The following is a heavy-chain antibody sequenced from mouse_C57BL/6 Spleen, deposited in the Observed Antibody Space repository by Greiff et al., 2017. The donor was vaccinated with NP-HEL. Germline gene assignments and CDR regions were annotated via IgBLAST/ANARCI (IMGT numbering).Heavy chain of an antibody. V-gene: IGHV1-64*01. CDR3: ARRDYGSSDFDY. CDR1: GYTFTSYW. Sequence: QVQLKQPGAELVKPGASVKLSCKASGYTFTSYWMHWVKQRPGQGLEWIGMIHPNSGSTNYNEKFKSKATLTVDKSSSTAYMQLSSLTSEDSAVYYCARRDYGSSDFDYWGQGTTLTVSS. CDR2: IHPNSGST. J-gene: IGHJ2*01. D-gene: IGHD1-1*01.